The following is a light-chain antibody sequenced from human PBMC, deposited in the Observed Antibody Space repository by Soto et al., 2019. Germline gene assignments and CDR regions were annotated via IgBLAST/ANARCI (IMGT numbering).Light chain of an antibody. V-gene: IGKV4-1*01. CDR1: QSVLYNSNNKNY. CDR2: WAS. Sequence: DIVMTQSPDSLAVSLGERATINCKSSQSVLYNSNNKNYLAWYQQKPGQPPKLLIYWASTRESGVPDRFSGSGSGTDFTLTISILQAEDVAVYYCQHYYSPWTFGQVTKVEIK. CDR3: QHYYSPWT. J-gene: IGKJ1*01.